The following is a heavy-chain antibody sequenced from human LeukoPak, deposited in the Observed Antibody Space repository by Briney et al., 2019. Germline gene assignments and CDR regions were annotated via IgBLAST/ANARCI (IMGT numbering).Heavy chain of an antibody. CDR1: GGSFSGYY. Sequence: PSETLSLTYAVYGGSFSGYYWSWIRQPPGKGLEWIGEINHSGSTNYNPSPKSRVTISVDTSKNQFSLKLSSVTAADTAVYYCARRGIQLRLRVSYWFDPWGQGTLVTVSS. J-gene: IGHJ5*02. D-gene: IGHD5-18*01. V-gene: IGHV4-34*01. CDR2: INHSGST. CDR3: ARRGIQLRLRVSYWFDP.